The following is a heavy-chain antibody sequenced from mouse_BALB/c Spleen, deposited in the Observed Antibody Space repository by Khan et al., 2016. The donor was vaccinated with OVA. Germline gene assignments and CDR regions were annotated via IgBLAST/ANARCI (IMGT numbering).Heavy chain of an antibody. D-gene: IGHD4-1*01. CDR1: GFSFSSYS. CDR2: ISSGGDYT. J-gene: IGHJ3*01. CDR3: AIYLSGTFAY. V-gene: IGHV5-6*01. Sequence: EVQLQESGGDLVKPGGSLKLSCAASGFSFSSYSMSWVRQTPDKRLEWVATISSGGDYTYYPDIVKGRFTISRDNAKNTLYLQMSSLKSEDTAMDYCAIYLSGTFAYWGQGTLVTVSA.